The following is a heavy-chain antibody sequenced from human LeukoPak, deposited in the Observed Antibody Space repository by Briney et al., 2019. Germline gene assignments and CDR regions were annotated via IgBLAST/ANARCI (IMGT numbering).Heavy chain of an antibody. Sequence: SETLSLTCAVYGGSFSGYYWSWLRQPPGKGLEWIGEINHSGSTNYNPSLKSRVTISVDTSKNQFSLKLSSVTVADTAVYYCVRVDTAMASRGPAYYYYYYMDVWGKGTTVTVSS. D-gene: IGHD5-18*01. CDR1: GGSFSGYY. V-gene: IGHV4-34*01. J-gene: IGHJ6*03. CDR3: VRVDTAMASRGPAYYYYYYMDV. CDR2: INHSGST.